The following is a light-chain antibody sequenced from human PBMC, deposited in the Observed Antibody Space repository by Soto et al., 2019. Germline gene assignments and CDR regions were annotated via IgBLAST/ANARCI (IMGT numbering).Light chain of an antibody. CDR2: DAS. J-gene: IGKJ2*01. V-gene: IGKV1-5*01. Sequence: DIQMTQSPSTLSASVGDRVTITCRASQSISTYLAWYQQKPGQAPKLLMYDASTLESGVPSRFSGSGSGTECTLTIGSLQPGAFATYYCQQYSTFSTFGQGTKLEIK. CDR1: QSISTY. CDR3: QQYSTFST.